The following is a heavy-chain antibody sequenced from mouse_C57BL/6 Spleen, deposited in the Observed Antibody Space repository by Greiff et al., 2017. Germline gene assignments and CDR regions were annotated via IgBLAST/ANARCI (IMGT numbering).Heavy chain of an antibody. CDR3: ARRPASGTGDY. J-gene: IGHJ2*01. V-gene: IGHV1-50*01. CDR2: IDPSDSYT. D-gene: IGHD4-1*01. Sequence: QVQLQQPGAELVKPGASVKLSCKASGYTFTSYWMQWVKQRPGQGLEWIGDIDPSDSYTNYNQKFKGKATLTVDTSSSTAYMQLSSRTSEDSAVYYCARRPASGTGDYWGQGTTLTVSS. CDR1: GYTFTSYW.